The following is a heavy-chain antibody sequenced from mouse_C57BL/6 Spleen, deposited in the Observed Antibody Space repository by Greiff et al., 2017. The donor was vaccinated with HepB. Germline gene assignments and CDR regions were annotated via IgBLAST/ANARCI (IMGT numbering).Heavy chain of an antibody. CDR2: ISDGGSYT. CDR1: GFTFSSYA. V-gene: IGHV5-4*01. CDR3: TREGMATTGAMDD. Sequence: EVKLVESGGGLVKPGGSLKLSCAASGFTFSSYAMSWVRQTPEKRLEWVATISDGGSYTYYPDNVKGRFTISRENAKNNLYLQMSNLKSEDTAMYYCTREGMATTGAMDDWGQGTSVTVSS. J-gene: IGHJ4*01. D-gene: IGHD2-2*01.